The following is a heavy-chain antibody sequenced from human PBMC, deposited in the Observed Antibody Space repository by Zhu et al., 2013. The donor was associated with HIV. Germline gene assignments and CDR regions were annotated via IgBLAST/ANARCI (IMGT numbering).Heavy chain of an antibody. Sequence: QVQLVQSGAEVKKPGASVKVSCKASGYTFTSYDINWVRQATGQGLEWMGWMNPNSGNTGYAQKFQGRVTMTRNTSISTAYMELSSLRSEDTAVYYCARGHFYYDFWSGYIPREQFDYWGQGTLVTVSS. CDR3: ARGHFYYDFWSGYIPREQFDY. CDR2: MNPNSGNT. V-gene: IGHV1-8*01. D-gene: IGHD3-3*01. J-gene: IGHJ4*02. CDR1: GYTFTSYD.